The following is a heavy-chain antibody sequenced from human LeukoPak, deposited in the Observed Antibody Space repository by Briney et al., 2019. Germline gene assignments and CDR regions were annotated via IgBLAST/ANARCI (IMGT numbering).Heavy chain of an antibody. CDR1: ESSFTTYW. D-gene: IGHD3-22*01. Sequence: GESLKISCKGSESSFTTYWIGWVRQMPGKGLEWMGIMYPGDSDIRYNPSFQGQVAISADKSISTAYLQWSSLKASDTAIYCCARAPQTEYYDSSGYLVGSIPDAFDIWGQGTMVTVSS. J-gene: IGHJ3*02. CDR2: MYPGDSDI. V-gene: IGHV5-51*01. CDR3: ARAPQTEYYDSSGYLVGSIPDAFDI.